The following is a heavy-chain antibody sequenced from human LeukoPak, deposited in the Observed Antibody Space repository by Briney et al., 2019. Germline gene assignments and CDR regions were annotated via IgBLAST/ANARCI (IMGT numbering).Heavy chain of an antibody. CDR1: GDSINGYY. J-gene: IGHJ4*02. Sequence: SETLSLTCTVSGDSINGYYCSWIRQPPGRGLEWIGYIYYSGNTNYSPSLKSRVTISVDASRNQFSLRLSSVTAADTAVYFCARHGIGAVPAEYVDYWGQGTLVTVSS. CDR3: ARHGIGAVPAEYVDY. D-gene: IGHD6-19*01. V-gene: IGHV4-59*08. CDR2: IYYSGNT.